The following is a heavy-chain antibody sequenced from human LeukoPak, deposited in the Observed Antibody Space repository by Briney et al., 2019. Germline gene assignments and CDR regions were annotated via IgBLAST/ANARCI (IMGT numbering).Heavy chain of an antibody. D-gene: IGHD3-22*01. V-gene: IGHV3-30*18. CDR1: GFTFSSYG. J-gene: IGHJ4*02. CDR3: AKDPVRYYYDSSGYHN. CDR2: ISYDGSNK. Sequence: GGSLRLSCAASGFTFSSYGMHWVRQAPGEGLEWVAVISYDGSNKYYADSVKGRFTISRDNSKNTLYLQMNSLRAEDTAVYYCAKDPVRYYYDSSGYHNWGQGTLVTVSS.